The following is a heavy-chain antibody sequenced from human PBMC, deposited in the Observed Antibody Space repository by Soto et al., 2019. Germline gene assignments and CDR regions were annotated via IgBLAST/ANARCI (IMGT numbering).Heavy chain of an antibody. J-gene: IGHJ6*02. Sequence: VQLVESGGGLVTPGGSLRLSCTASGFTFSTYNMNWVRQAPGKGLEWVASISRSSNYIYYADSLRGRFTISRDNAKNLLYLQMDSLRAEDTAKYYCARDLREGMSMTVVANNYYYGMDVWGQGTTVTVSS. CDR1: GFTFSTYN. D-gene: IGHD2-15*01. CDR2: ISRSSNYI. V-gene: IGHV3-21*02. CDR3: ARDLREGMSMTVVANNYYYGMDV.